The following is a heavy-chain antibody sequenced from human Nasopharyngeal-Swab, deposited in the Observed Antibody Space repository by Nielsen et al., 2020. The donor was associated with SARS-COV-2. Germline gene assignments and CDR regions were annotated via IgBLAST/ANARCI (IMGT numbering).Heavy chain of an antibody. D-gene: IGHD3-16*01. J-gene: IGHJ5*02. CDR1: GFTFSSYS. CDR2: ISSSSSYI. CDR3: ARGGVRSYRFDP. Sequence: GESLKISCAASGFTFSSYSMNWVRQAPGKGLEWVSSISSSSSYIYYADSVKGRFTISRDNAKNSLYLQMNSLRAEDTGVYYCARGGVRSYRFDPWGQGTLVTVSS. V-gene: IGHV3-21*01.